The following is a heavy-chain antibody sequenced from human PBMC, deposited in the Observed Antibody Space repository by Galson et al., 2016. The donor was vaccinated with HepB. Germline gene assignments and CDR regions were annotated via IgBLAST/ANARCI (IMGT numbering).Heavy chain of an antibody. CDR2: ISYDGTKI. CDR3: ARPLPNVGYGMDV. D-gene: IGHD2-15*01. Sequence: SLRLSCAASGFPFSGYPIHWVRQAPGKGLDWVASISYDGTKINYADSVKGRFTISRDNSKNTVSLQMNSLRVDDTAVYYCARPLPNVGYGMDVWGQGTTVTV. CDR1: GFPFSGYP. V-gene: IGHV3-30*04. J-gene: IGHJ6*02.